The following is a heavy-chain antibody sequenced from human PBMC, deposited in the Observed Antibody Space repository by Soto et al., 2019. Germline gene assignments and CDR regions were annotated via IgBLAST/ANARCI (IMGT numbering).Heavy chain of an antibody. V-gene: IGHV4-30-4*01. D-gene: IGHD3-16*01. CDR2: IYYSGST. J-gene: IGHJ4*02. CDR3: ARESMGSNFDY. CDR1: GGSISSGYYY. Sequence: SETLSLTCTVSGGSISSGYYYWSWIRQPPGKGLEWIGYIYYSGSTYYNPSLKSRVTISVDTSRNQFSLKLSSVTAADTAVYYCARESMGSNFDYWGQGTLVTVSS.